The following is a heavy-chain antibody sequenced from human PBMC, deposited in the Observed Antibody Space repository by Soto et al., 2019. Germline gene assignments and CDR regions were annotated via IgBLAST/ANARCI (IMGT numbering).Heavy chain of an antibody. J-gene: IGHJ5*02. CDR2: IAYDGNNK. CDR3: GKGTPVNGDFALDL. CDR1: GFTFSSFA. Sequence: PGGSLRLSCAASGFTFSSFAMHWVRQAPGKGLEWVALIAYDGNNKYIADSVKGRFTISRDNSQDPVYPQIDSLEPGGTGVYFWGKGTPVNGDFALDLWGQGSLVTVSS. D-gene: IGHD4-17*01. V-gene: IGHV3-30*18.